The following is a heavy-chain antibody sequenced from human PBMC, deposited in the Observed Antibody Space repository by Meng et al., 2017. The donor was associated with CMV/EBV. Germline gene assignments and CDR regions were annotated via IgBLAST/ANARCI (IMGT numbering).Heavy chain of an antibody. J-gene: IGHJ6*02. Sequence: ASVKVSCKASGYTFTGYCMHWVRQAPGQGLEWMGWINPNSGGANYAQKFQGRVTMTRDTSISTAYMEPSRLRSDDTAVYYCARDGGQWPGGSHYYYYYGMDVWGQGTTVTVSS. V-gene: IGHV1-2*02. CDR1: GYTFTGYC. CDR3: ARDGGQWPGGSHYYYYYGMDV. CDR2: INPNSGGA. D-gene: IGHD6-19*01.